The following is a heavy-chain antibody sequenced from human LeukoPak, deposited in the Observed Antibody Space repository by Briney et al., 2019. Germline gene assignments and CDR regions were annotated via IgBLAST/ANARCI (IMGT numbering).Heavy chain of an antibody. Sequence: SETLSLTCAVYGGSFSGYYWSWVRQPPGKGLEWIGEINYSGSTNYNPSLKSRVTISVDTSKNQFSLKLSSVTAADTAVYYCARVKVGYCTSTSCYGAFDIWGQGTMVTVSS. CDR2: INYSGST. D-gene: IGHD2-2*01. CDR1: GGSFSGYY. CDR3: ARVKVGYCTSTSCYGAFDI. J-gene: IGHJ3*02. V-gene: IGHV4-34*01.